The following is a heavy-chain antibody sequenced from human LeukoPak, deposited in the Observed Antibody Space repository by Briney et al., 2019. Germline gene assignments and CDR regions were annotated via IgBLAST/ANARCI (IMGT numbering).Heavy chain of an antibody. CDR1: GYTFTSYY. CDR3: ARSHNYYDSSGGNDY. D-gene: IGHD3-22*01. J-gene: IGHJ4*02. V-gene: IGHV1-46*01. Sequence: SVKVSCKASGYTFTSYYMHWVRQAPGQGLEWMGIINPSGGSTSYAQKFQGRVTMTRDTSTSTVYMELSSLRSEDTAVYYCARSHNYYDSSGGNDYWGQGTLVTVSS. CDR2: INPSGGST.